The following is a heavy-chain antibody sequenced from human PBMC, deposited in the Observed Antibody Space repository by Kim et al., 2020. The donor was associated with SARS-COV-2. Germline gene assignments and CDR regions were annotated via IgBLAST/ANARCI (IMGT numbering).Heavy chain of an antibody. CDR1: GYSFSDNI. CDR3: ARDLKSTANWELDY. J-gene: IGHJ4*02. D-gene: IGHD1-1*01. V-gene: IGHV1-2*02. Sequence: ASVKVSCKASGYSFSDNIIHWVRQAPGHGLEWLGWMYSKTGDTKYTQRFQDRVTLTRDMSINTAYMELSGLRSDDTAIYYCARDLKSTANWELDYWGQGTLVTVSS. CDR2: MYSKTGDT.